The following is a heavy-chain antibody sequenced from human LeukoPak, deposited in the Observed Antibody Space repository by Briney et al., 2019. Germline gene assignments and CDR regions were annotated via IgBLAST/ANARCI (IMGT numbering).Heavy chain of an antibody. V-gene: IGHV1-69*05. CDR3: ASERESRDGYNYDGRVYPLTFDY. CDR1: GYTFTSYY. D-gene: IGHD5-24*01. CDR2: IIPIFGTA. J-gene: IGHJ4*02. Sequence: ASVKVSCKASGYTFTSYYMHWVRQAPGQGLEWMGMIIPIFGTANYAQKFHGRVTITTDESTSTAYMELSSLRSEDTAVYYCASERESRDGYNYDGRVYPLTFDYWGQGTLVTVSS.